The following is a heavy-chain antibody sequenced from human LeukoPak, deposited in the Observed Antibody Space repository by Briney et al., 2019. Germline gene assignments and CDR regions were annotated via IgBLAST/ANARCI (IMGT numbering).Heavy chain of an antibody. CDR1: GYTFTSYA. CDR3: ARAEVDYDFLDP. CDR2: INAGNGNT. J-gene: IGHJ5*02. D-gene: IGHD3-3*01. Sequence: ASVKVSCKASGYTFTSYAMHWVRQAPGQRLEWMGWINAGNGNTKYSQEFQGRVTMSTDTSTSTAYMELRSLRSDDTAVYYCARAEVDYDFLDPWGQGTLVTVSS. V-gene: IGHV1-3*01.